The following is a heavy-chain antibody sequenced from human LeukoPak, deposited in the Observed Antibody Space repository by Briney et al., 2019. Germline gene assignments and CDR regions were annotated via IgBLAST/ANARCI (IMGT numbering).Heavy chain of an antibody. Sequence: PGGSLRLSCTASGFTFGDYAMSWFRQAPGKGLEWVGFIRSKAYGGTTEYAASVKGRFTISRDDSKSIAYLQMNSLKTEDTAVYYCTVARGCSSTSCFGGYWGQGTLVTVSS. CDR1: GFTFGDYA. CDR2: IRSKAYGGTT. CDR3: TVARGCSSTSCFGGY. D-gene: IGHD2-2*01. J-gene: IGHJ4*02. V-gene: IGHV3-49*03.